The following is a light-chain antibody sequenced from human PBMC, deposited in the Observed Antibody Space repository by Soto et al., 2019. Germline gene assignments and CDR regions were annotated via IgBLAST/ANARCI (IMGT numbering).Light chain of an antibody. CDR3: AAWDDSLNGHI. Sequence: QSVLTQPHSASGTPGQRVTISFSGSNSKNGSNSVHWFQQVPGTAPKPLIYSSKQRPSGVPERFSGSKSGTSASLAISGLQSEDEADYYRAAWDDSLNGHIFGTGTKVTVL. CDR2: SSK. V-gene: IGLV1-44*01. CDR1: NSKNGSNS. J-gene: IGLJ1*01.